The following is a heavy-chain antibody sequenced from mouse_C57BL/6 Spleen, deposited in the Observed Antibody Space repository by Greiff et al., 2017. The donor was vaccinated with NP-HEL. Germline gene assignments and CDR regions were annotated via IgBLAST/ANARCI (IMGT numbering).Heavy chain of an antibody. D-gene: IGHD1-1*01. Sequence: EVHLVESGGDLVKPGGSLKLSCAASGFTFSSYGMSWVRQTPDKRLEWVATISSGGSYTYYPDSVKGRFTISRDNAKNTLYLQMSSLKSEDTAMYYCARHPYYGSTYWYFDVWGTGTTVTVSS. V-gene: IGHV5-6*01. CDR3: ARHPYYGSTYWYFDV. CDR2: ISSGGSYT. CDR1: GFTFSSYG. J-gene: IGHJ1*03.